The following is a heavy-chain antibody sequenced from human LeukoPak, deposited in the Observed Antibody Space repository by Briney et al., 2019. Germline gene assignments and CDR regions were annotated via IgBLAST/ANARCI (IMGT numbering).Heavy chain of an antibody. J-gene: IGHJ4*02. CDR2: INPNSGGT. CDR3: ALNGIGWEYYFDY. D-gene: IGHD1-26*01. V-gene: IGHV1-2*02. CDR1: GYTFTGYY. Sequence: GASVKVSCKASGYTFTGYYMHWVRQAPGQGLEWMGWINPNSGGTNYAQKFQGRVTMTRDTSISTAYMELSRLRSDDTAVYYCALNGIGWEYYFDYWGQGTLVTVSS.